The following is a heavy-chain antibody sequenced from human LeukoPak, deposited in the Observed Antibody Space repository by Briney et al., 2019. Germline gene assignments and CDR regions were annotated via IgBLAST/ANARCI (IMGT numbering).Heavy chain of an antibody. D-gene: IGHD5-18*01. V-gene: IGHV3-33*01. CDR1: GFTFSSYG. CDR2: IWYDGSNK. Sequence: GGSLRLSCAASGFTFSSYGMHWVRQAPGKGLEWVAVIWYDGSNKYYADSVKGQFTISRDNSKNTLYLQMNSLRAEDTAVYYCARDLRGGYSYGYQPTFDYWGQGTLVTVSS. CDR3: ARDLRGGYSYGYQPTFDY. J-gene: IGHJ4*02.